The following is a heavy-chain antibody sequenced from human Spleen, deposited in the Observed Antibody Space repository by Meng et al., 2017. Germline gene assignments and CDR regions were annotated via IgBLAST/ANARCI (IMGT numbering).Heavy chain of an antibody. D-gene: IGHD1-7*01. Sequence: QVQLRESGPALVKPSETLSLTCTVSGDSISSNTHYWGWIRQAPEKGLEWIGSINYSGSSTDYNPSLKSRVTISVDTSKNQFSLRLSSVTAADTAVYYCVVHRLGTMLDHWGQGTLVTVSS. CDR2: INYSGSST. CDR1: GDSISSNTHY. J-gene: IGHJ5*02. CDR3: VVHRLGTMLDH. V-gene: IGHV4-39*01.